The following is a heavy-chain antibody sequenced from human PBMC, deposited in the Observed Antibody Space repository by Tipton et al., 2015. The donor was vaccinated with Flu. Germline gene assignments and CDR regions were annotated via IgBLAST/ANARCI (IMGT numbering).Heavy chain of an antibody. D-gene: IGHD3-9*01. CDR3: ARESMAEYDMLTGYYWGWFDP. J-gene: IGHJ5*02. V-gene: IGHV4-31*03. CDR2: IYYSGST. CDR1: GGSISSGGYY. Sequence: GLVKPSQTLSLTCTVSGGSISSGGYYWSWIRQHPGKGLEWIGYIYYSGSTYYNPSLKSRVTISVDTSKNQFSLKLNSITAADTAVYFCARESMAEYDMLTGYYWGWFDPWGQGTLVTVSS.